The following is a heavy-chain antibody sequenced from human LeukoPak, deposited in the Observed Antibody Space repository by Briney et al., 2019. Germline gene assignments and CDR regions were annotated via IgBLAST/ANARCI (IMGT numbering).Heavy chain of an antibody. V-gene: IGHV3-23*01. CDR1: GFTFSNYA. D-gene: IGHD6-6*01. CDR3: AKQYSTSNSPHFDY. J-gene: IGHJ4*02. CDR2: ISGSGGSK. Sequence: GGSLRLSCAASGFTFSNYAMSWVRQAPGKGLEWVSHISGSGGSKYYADSVKGRLTISRDNSKNTLYLQMNSLRAEDTAVYYCAKQYSTSNSPHFDYWGQGTLVTVSS.